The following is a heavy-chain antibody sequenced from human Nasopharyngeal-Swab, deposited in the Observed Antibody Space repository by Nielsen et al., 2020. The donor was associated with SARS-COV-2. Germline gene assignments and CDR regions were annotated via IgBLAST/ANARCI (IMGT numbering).Heavy chain of an antibody. D-gene: IGHD2-2*01. CDR2: TEIGGTT. Sequence: GGSLRLSCAVSELTVRSTYMSWVRQAPGKGMEWVSVTEIGGTTHYADSVKGRFSISRDSSTNTLYLQMNNVRAEDTAVYYCARDLGGGYCTTTNCPGSWGQGTLVTVSS. CDR3: ARDLGGGYCTTTNCPGS. J-gene: IGHJ1*01. CDR1: ELTVRSTY. V-gene: IGHV3-53*01.